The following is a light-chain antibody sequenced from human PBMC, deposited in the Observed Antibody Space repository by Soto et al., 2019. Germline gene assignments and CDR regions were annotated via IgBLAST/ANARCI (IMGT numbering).Light chain of an antibody. CDR3: QQYGSSPLT. J-gene: IGKJ4*01. CDR2: DTS. CDR1: QSVSSY. V-gene: IGKV3-20*01. Sequence: EIVLMQSPGTLSLSVGERVTLSCRASQSVSSYLAWYQQTPGQAPRLLIYDTSNRATGTPDRFSGSGSGTDFTLTISRLEPEDFTVYYCQQYGSSPLTFGGGTTVEIK.